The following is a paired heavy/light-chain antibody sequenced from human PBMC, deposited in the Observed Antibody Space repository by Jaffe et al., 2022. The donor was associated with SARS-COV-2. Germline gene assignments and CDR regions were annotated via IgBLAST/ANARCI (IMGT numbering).Light chain of an antibody. CDR2: WAS. Sequence: DIVLTQSPDSLAVSLGERATINCKSSQSVFHKSNPQAFLAWYQQKAGQPPRVVISWASTRESGVPDRFSGSGSETDFTLTIDSLQAEDVAVYYCQQFFESPTTFGQGTRVEIK. J-gene: IGKJ1*01. V-gene: IGKV4-1*01. CDR3: QQFFESPTT. CDR1: QSVFHKSNPQAF.
Heavy chain of an antibody. J-gene: IGHJ5*02. CDR3: ARGINTGRWHWFDP. Sequence: QIQLVQSESEVKPPGASVRVSCKTSGFVFTTYGVHWIRQAPGQGLEWMGWISAYTGRTDYARKFQGRVTWSADTPATTVYMDLRSLRSDDTAVYYCARGINTGRWHWFDPWGQGTLVTVSS. CDR2: ISAYTGRT. CDR1: GFVFTTYG. V-gene: IGHV1-18*01. D-gene: IGHD2-8*02.